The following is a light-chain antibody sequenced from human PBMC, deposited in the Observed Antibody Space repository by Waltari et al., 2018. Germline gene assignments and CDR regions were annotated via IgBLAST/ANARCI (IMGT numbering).Light chain of an antibody. CDR3: AAWDDRLSGWV. CDR1: SSNIGSNY. V-gene: IGLV1-47*01. J-gene: IGLJ3*02. CDR2: RSN. Sequence: QSVLTQPPSVSGTPGQRVTISCSGGSSNIGSNYVHWYQQFPGTAPQVRISRSNQRPSGVPDRFSGYKSGTSASLAISGLRSEDEGDYYCAAWDDRLSGWVFGGGTKLTVL.